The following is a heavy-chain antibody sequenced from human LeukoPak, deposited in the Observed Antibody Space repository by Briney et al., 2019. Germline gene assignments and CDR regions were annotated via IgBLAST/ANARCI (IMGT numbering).Heavy chain of an antibody. CDR1: GYTFTGYY. CDR2: INPNSGGT. V-gene: IGHV1-2*06. J-gene: IGHJ4*02. Sequence: ASVKVSRKASGYTFTGYYMHWVRQAPGQGLEWMGRINPNSGGTNYAQKFQGRVTMTRDTSISTAYMELSRLRSDDTAVYYCARVYYDFWSGYSSDTFDYWGQGTLVTVSS. D-gene: IGHD3-3*01. CDR3: ARVYYDFWSGYSSDTFDY.